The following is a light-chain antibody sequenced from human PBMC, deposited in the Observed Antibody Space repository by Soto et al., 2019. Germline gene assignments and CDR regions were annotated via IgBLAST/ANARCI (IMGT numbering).Light chain of an antibody. CDR2: GNS. V-gene: IGLV1-40*01. CDR3: QSYDSSLSGSSV. J-gene: IGLJ1*01. Sequence: QSVLTQPPSVSGAPGQRVTISCTGSSSNSGAGYDVHWYQQLPGTAPKLLIYGNSNRPSGVPDRFSGSKSGTSASLAITGLQAEDEADYYCQSYDSSLSGSSVFGTGTKVTVL. CDR1: SSNSGAGYD.